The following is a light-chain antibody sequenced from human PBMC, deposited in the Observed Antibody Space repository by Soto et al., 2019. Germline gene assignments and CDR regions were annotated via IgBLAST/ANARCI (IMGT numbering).Light chain of an antibody. CDR2: DVS. CDR1: SSDVGGYNY. Sequence: QSVLTQPGSVSGSPGQSVTISCTGTSSDVGGYNYVSWYQQHPGKAPKLLINDVSKPPSGVPDRFSGPTSGNTASLTISGLPAVEAADYFCCPYEGILVFGGGTTLTVL. V-gene: IGLV2-11*01. CDR3: CPYEGILV. J-gene: IGLJ3*02.